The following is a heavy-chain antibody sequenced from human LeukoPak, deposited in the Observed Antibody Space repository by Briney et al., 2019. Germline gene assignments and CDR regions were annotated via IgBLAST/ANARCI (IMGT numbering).Heavy chain of an antibody. CDR1: GYTFTDYY. CDR2: INPSSGGT. J-gene: IGHJ4*02. V-gene: IGHV1-2*02. CDR3: ARDWRGSYFPDF. D-gene: IGHD1-26*01. Sequence: ASVKVSCKASGYTFTDYYMHWVRQAPGQGLEWMGWINPSSGGTYYAQKFQGRVTMTRDTSISTAYMELSRLTSDDTAVYYCARDWRGSYFPDFWGQGTLVTVSS.